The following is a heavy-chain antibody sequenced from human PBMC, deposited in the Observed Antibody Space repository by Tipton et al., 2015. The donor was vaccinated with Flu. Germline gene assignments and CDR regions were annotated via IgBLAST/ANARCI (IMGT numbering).Heavy chain of an antibody. CDR2: INTNDNGT. CDR1: GYTFTVHY. V-gene: IGHV1-2*02. CDR3: ARDGAGYNGAFDM. J-gene: IGHJ3*02. D-gene: IGHD5-24*01. Sequence: QLVQSGPEVKKPGASVKVSCKGSGYTFTVHYIHWVRQAPGQGLEWMGWINTNDNGTRYPQKFQGRVTMTRDTSISTVYMELSRLTSDDTAVYYCARDGAGYNGAFDMWGRGTVVTVSS.